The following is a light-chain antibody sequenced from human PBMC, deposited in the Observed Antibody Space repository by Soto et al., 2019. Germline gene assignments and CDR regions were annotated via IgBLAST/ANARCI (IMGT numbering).Light chain of an antibody. Sequence: DIQMTQSPSSLSASVGDRVTITCRASQGISSYLAWYQQKPGKVPKLLIYSASTLQSGVPSRFSGSGSGTEFTLTISSLQPVDVATYYCQKCNSAPFTFGPGTKVDIK. V-gene: IGKV1-27*01. CDR1: QGISSY. CDR2: SAS. J-gene: IGKJ3*01. CDR3: QKCNSAPFT.